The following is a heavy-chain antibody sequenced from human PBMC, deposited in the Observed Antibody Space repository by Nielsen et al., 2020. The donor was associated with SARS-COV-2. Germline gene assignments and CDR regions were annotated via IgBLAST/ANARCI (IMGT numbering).Heavy chain of an antibody. D-gene: IGHD5-12*01. CDR3: ARVVALGDLDY. J-gene: IGHJ4*02. CDR1: GGSISSYY. CDR2: IYYSGST. Sequence: GSLRLSCTVSGGSISSYYWSWIRQPPGKGLEWIGYIYYSGSTNYNPSLKSRVTISVDTSKNQFSLKLSSVTAADTAVYYCARVVALGDLDYWGQGTLVTVSS. V-gene: IGHV4-59*01.